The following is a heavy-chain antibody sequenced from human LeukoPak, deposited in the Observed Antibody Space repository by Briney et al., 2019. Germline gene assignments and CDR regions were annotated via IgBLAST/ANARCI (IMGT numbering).Heavy chain of an antibody. Sequence: KPSETLSLTCAVYGGSFSGYSWSWIRQPPGKGLEWIGEIHRSGSTNHHPSLKSRVTISVDTSKNQFSPKLSSVTAADTAVYYCARGIPHYCSSTTCPNDYWGQGTLVTVSS. CDR2: IHRSGST. D-gene: IGHD2-2*01. J-gene: IGHJ4*02. CDR3: ARGIPHYCSSTTCPNDY. V-gene: IGHV4-34*01. CDR1: GGSFSGYS.